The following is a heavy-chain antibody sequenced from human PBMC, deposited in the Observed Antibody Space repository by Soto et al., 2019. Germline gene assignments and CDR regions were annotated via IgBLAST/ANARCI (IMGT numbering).Heavy chain of an antibody. CDR3: ARENYSSSWYYYYGMDV. CDR1: GYTFTSYA. CDR2: INTNTGNP. Sequence: GASVKFSCKASGYTFTSYAMNWVRQAPGQGLEWMGWINTNTGNPTYAQGFTGRFVFSLDTSVSTAYLQICSLKAEDTAVYYCARENYSSSWYYYYGMDVWGQGTTVTVSS. V-gene: IGHV7-4-1*01. D-gene: IGHD6-13*01. J-gene: IGHJ6*02.